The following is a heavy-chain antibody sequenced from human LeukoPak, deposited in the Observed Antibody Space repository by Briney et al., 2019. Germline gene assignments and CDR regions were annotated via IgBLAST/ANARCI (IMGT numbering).Heavy chain of an antibody. J-gene: IGHJ4*02. CDR2: INHSGST. D-gene: IGHD2-15*01. CDR1: GGSSSGYY. V-gene: IGHV4-34*01. Sequence: PSETLSLTCAVYGGSSSGYYWSWIRQPPGKGLEWIGEINHSGSTNYNPSLKSRVTISVDTSKNQFSLKLSSVTAADTAVYYCARVVAGSIDYWGQGTLVTVSS. CDR3: ARVVAGSIDY.